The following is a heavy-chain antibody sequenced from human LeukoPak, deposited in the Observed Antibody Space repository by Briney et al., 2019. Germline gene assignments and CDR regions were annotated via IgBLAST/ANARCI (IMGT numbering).Heavy chain of an antibody. CDR2: IYYSGST. J-gene: IGHJ4*02. V-gene: IGHV4-39*01. CDR3: ARHSTGWYLDYFDY. Sequence: LRLSCAASGFTFSGYEMNWVRHPPGKGLEWIGSIYYSGSTYYNPSLKSRVTISVDTSKNQFSLKLSSVTAADTAVYYCARHSTGWYLDYFDYWGQGTLVTVSS. D-gene: IGHD6-19*01. CDR1: GFTFSGYE.